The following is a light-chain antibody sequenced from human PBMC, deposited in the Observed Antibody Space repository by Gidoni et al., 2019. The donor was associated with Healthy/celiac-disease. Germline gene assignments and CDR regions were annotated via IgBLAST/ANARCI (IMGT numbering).Light chain of an antibody. CDR1: QGISNS. CDR3: QQYYSTPYT. J-gene: IGKJ2*01. V-gene: IGKV1-NL1*01. Sequence: DFQLPQSPSSLSASVGDRVTITCRASQGISNSLAWYQQKPGKAPKLLLYAASRLESGGPSRFSGSGSGTDYPLTSSSLQPEDFATYYCQQYYSTPYTFGQGTKLEIK. CDR2: AAS.